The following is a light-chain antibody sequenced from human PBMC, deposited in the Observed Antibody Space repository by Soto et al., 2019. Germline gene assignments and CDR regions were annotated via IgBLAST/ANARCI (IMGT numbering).Light chain of an antibody. CDR1: QDISNF. CDR2: AAS. Sequence: DIQMTQSPSSLSASVGDRVTFSCRASQDISNFLNWYQQKPGKDPQLLIYAASRLQSGVPARFSGSGAGTHFNLTISSLQTEDFATYLCQQSYTTVRSFGGGTKLDIK. CDR3: QQSYTTVRS. J-gene: IGKJ4*01. V-gene: IGKV1-39*01.